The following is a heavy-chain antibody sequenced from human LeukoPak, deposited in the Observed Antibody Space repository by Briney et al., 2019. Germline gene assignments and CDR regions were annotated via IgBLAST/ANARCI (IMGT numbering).Heavy chain of an antibody. Sequence: AGSLRLSRAASGFTVSNKYMGWVRQAPGSGPQWVSTIYNDGVTSYADSVKGRFTISRDNSRNTLNLQMNSLRAEDTAVYYCAKDHETTVNYFDYWGQGTLVTVSS. J-gene: IGHJ4*02. CDR2: IYNDGVT. CDR3: AKDHETTVNYFDY. CDR1: GFTVSNKY. D-gene: IGHD4-17*01. V-gene: IGHV3-53*01.